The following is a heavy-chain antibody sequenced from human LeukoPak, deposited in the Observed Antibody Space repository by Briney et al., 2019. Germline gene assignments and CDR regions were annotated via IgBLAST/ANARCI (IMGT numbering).Heavy chain of an antibody. D-gene: IGHD3-3*01. CDR2: MNPNSGNT. J-gene: IGHJ5*02. CDR1: GYTFTSYD. CDR3: ARGSPLGYQNYYDFWSGYRIYWFDP. V-gene: IGHV1-8*01. Sequence: ASVKVSYKASGYTFTSYDINWVRQATGQGLEWMGWMNPNSGNTGYAQKFQGRVTMTRNTSISTAYMELSSLRSEDTAVYYCARGSPLGYQNYYDFWSGYRIYWFDPWGQGTLVTVSS.